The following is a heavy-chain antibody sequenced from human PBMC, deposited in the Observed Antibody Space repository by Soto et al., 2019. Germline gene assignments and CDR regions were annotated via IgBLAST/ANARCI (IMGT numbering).Heavy chain of an antibody. Sequence: EVQLVESGGGLVQPGGSLRLSCAASGFTFSSYSMNWVRQAPGKGLEWVSYISSSSSTIYYADSVKGRFTISRDNAKNSLYLQMNGLRAEDTAVYYCARDYYDYIWGSYPDDYWGQGTLVTVSS. CDR3: ARDYYDYIWGSYPDDY. J-gene: IGHJ4*02. CDR2: ISSSSSTI. D-gene: IGHD3-16*02. V-gene: IGHV3-48*01. CDR1: GFTFSSYS.